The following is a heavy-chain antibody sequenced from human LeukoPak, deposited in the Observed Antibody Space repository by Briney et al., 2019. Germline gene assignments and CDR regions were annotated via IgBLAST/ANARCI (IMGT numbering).Heavy chain of an antibody. J-gene: IGHJ4*02. V-gene: IGHV4-4*07. D-gene: IGHD4-17*01. Sequence: SETLSLTCTVSGGSINNYYWSWIRQPAGKGLEWIGHIYTSGNTNYNYNPSLKSRFSMSIDTSKNQFSLKLSSVTAADTAVYYCASPRATYGDYDYWGQGTLVTVSS. CDR1: GGSINNYY. CDR2: IYTSGNTNY. CDR3: ASPRATYGDYDY.